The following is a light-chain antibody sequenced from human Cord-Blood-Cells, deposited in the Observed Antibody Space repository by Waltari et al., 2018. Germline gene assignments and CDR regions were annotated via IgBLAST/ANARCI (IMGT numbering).Light chain of an antibody. CDR3: SSYTSSSTLV. J-gene: IGLJ3*02. CDR2: DVG. Sequence: QSALTQPASVSGSPGQSITISCTGTSSDVGGYNYVPWYQQHPGKAPKLMISDVGNRPSGVSNRFSGSKSGKTASLTISGLQAEDEADYYCSSYTSSSTLVFGGGTKLTVL. V-gene: IGLV2-14*01. CDR1: SSDVGGYNY.